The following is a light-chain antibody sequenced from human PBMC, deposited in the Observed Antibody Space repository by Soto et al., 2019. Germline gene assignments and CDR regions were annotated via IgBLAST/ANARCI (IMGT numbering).Light chain of an antibody. J-gene: IGKJ2*01. CDR3: QHRDNWSYI. Sequence: EIVFTQSPATLSLSAGERATLSCRASQSVSSYLAWYQQKPGQAPRLLIYDASKRATGIPARFSGSGFGTDYTLTISSLEAEDFAVYYCQHRDNWSYIFGQGTKV. CDR1: QSVSSY. V-gene: IGKV3-11*01. CDR2: DAS.